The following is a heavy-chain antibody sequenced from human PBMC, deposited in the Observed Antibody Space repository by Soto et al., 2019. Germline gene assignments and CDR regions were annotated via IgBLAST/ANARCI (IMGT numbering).Heavy chain of an antibody. V-gene: IGHV4-39*01. Sequence: SETLSLTCTVSGGPISSNGYYWAWIRQPPGKGLEYIGRIYYRGSAYYHPSLKSRVTISVDTSRNQFSLKLNSVTAADTAVYYCARHYGYGGYVWFDPWGQGTLVTVSS. CDR2: IYYRGSA. J-gene: IGHJ5*02. CDR3: ARHYGYGGYVWFDP. CDR1: GGPISSNGYY. D-gene: IGHD4-17*01.